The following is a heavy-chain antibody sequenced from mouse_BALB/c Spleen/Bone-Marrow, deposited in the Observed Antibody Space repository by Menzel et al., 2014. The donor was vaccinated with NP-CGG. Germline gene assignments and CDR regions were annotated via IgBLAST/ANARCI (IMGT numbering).Heavy chain of an antibody. CDR2: IWAGGST. CDR1: GSSLTSYG. J-gene: IGHJ4*01. V-gene: IGHV2-9*02. CDR3: AKTTTAYYAMDY. Sequence: QVQLQQSGPGLVAPSQSLSITCTVSGSSLTSYGVHWVRQPPGKGLEWLGVIWAGGSTNYNSTLMSRLSINKDNSKSQVFLKMNSLQTDDTAMYYCAKTTTAYYAMDYWGQGTSVTVSS. D-gene: IGHD1-2*01.